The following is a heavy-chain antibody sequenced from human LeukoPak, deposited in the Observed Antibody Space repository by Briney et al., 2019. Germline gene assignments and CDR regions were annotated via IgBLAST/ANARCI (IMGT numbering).Heavy chain of an antibody. CDR3: ARQFTIDSSGYYHDY. CDR1: GYRFSTYW. CDR2: IYPGDSDT. D-gene: IGHD3-22*01. Sequence: GESLKISCKGSGYRFSTYWIGWVRQVPGKGLEWMGIIYPGDSDTRYSPSFQGQVTISADKSISTAYLQWSSLKASDTAMYYCARQFTIDSSGYYHDYWGQGTLVTVPS. J-gene: IGHJ4*02. V-gene: IGHV5-51*01.